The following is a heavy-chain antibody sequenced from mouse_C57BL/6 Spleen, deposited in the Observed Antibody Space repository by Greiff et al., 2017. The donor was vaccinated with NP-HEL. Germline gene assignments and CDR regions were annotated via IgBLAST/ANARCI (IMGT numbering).Heavy chain of an antibody. CDR3: AREGTVVATPYWYFDV. D-gene: IGHD1-1*01. J-gene: IGHJ1*03. V-gene: IGHV5-4*01. CDR1: GFTFSSYA. CDR2: ISDGGSYT. Sequence: EVKLVESGGGLVKPGGSLKLSCAASGFTFSSYAMSWVRQTPEKRLEWVATISDGGSYTYYPDNVKGRFTISRDNAKNNLYLQMSHLKSEDTAMYYCAREGTVVATPYWYFDVWGTGTTVTVSS.